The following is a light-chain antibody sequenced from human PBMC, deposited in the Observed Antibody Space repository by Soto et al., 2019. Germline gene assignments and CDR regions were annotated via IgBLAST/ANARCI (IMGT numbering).Light chain of an antibody. Sequence: QSALTQPASVSGSPGQSITISCTGTSSDVGGSNYVSWYQKHPGKAPKLMIYDVHNRPSGISNRFSGSKSGNTAFLTISGLQAEDEADYYCSSYRSGSTLVFGGGTKVTVL. J-gene: IGLJ2*01. CDR2: DVH. CDR1: SSDVGGSNY. CDR3: SSYRSGSTLV. V-gene: IGLV2-14*01.